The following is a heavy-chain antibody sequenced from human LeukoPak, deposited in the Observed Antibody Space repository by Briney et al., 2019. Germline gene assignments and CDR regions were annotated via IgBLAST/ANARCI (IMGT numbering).Heavy chain of an antibody. CDR2: IIPIFGTA. CDR3: ARLRNIVVVPAAINTPNWFDP. Sequence: SVKVSCKASGGTFSSYAISWVRQAPGQGLEWTGGIIPIFGTANYAQKFQGRVTITADESTSTAYMELSSLRSEDTAVYYCARLRNIVVVPAAINTPNWFDPWGQGTLVTVSS. CDR1: GGTFSSYA. J-gene: IGHJ5*02. V-gene: IGHV1-69*13. D-gene: IGHD2-2*01.